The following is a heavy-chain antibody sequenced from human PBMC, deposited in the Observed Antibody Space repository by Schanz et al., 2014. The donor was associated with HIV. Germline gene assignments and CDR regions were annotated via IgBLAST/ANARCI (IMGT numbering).Heavy chain of an antibody. Sequence: QVQLVESGGGVVQPGRSLRLSCTASGLTFSSSIMHWVRQAPGKGLEWVAGMSHDGFSKYFADSVKGRFAISRDNAKNSLYLQMTSLRAEDTAVYYCARDRYRNGYFDYWGQGTLVTVSS. D-gene: IGHD1-1*01. CDR2: MSHDGFSK. CDR3: ARDRYRNGYFDY. CDR1: GLTFSSSI. J-gene: IGHJ4*02. V-gene: IGHV3-30*09.